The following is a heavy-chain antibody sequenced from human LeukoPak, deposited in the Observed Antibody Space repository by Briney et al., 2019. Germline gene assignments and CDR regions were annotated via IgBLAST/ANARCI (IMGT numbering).Heavy chain of an antibody. Sequence: SETLSLTCTVSGYSISSGYYWGWIRQPPGKGLEWIGSIYHSGSTYYNPSLKSRVTISVDTSKNQFSLKLSSVTAADTAVYYCARDRWELRREGFDYWGQGTLVTVSS. CDR1: GYSISSGYY. J-gene: IGHJ4*02. CDR2: IYHSGST. D-gene: IGHD1-26*01. CDR3: ARDRWELRREGFDY. V-gene: IGHV4-38-2*02.